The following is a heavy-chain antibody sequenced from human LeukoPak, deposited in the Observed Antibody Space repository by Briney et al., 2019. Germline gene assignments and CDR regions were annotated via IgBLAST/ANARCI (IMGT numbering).Heavy chain of an antibody. J-gene: IGHJ4*02. CDR3: AREVYGDYCPRY. D-gene: IGHD4-17*01. Sequence: SVKVSCKASGGTFSSYAISWVRQAPGQGLEWMGRIIPIFGTANYAQKFQGRVTITTDESTSTAYMELSSLRSEDTAVYYRAREVYGDYCPRYWGQGTLVTVSS. V-gene: IGHV1-69*05. CDR1: GGTFSSYA. CDR2: IIPIFGTA.